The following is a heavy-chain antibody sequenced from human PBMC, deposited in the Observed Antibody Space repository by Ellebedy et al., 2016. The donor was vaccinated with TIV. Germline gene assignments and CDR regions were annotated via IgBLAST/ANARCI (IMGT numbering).Heavy chain of an antibody. Sequence: GGSPRLSCAASGFTFSSFAMNWLRQAPGKGLEWVSGISGGGASTNYADSVKGRFTISRDNSKNTLYLQMDSLRAEDTARYYCAKDRGSGWYENWFDPWGQGTLVTVSS. D-gene: IGHD6-19*01. J-gene: IGHJ5*02. CDR2: ISGGGAST. CDR3: AKDRGSGWYENWFDP. V-gene: IGHV3-23*01. CDR1: GFTFSSFA.